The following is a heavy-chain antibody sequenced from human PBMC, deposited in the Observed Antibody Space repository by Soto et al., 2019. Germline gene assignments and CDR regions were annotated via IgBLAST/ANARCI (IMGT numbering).Heavy chain of an antibody. D-gene: IGHD5-12*01. CDR2: INPILGIP. CDR1: GATYSNSA. J-gene: IGHJ4*02. V-gene: IGHV1-69*10. Sequence: QVQLVQSGAEVQKPGSSVKVSCKASGATYSNSAISWVRQAPGQGLEWMGGINPILGIPDYAHKFQGRVTITADESTNTVYMDLGSLRSEDTALYFCGRGGVDVVATSAFDYWGQGTLVTVSS. CDR3: GRGGVDVVATSAFDY.